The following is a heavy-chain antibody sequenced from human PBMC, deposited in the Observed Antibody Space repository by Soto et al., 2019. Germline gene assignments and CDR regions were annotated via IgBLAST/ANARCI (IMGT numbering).Heavy chain of an antibody. V-gene: IGHV1-18*01. J-gene: IGHJ4*02. D-gene: IGHD5-18*01. CDR3: GRARSAAMVTSDY. CDR1: GYSFSDYG. Sequence: QVQLVQSGPEVKKPGASVKVSCKASGYSFSDYGVTWVRQSPGQGLQWMGWISAYNDDRNYAQNFQDRITMTTDTSTSTDYVELRSLRSDDTAVYFCGRARSAAMVTSDYWGQGTLVTVSS. CDR2: ISAYNDDR.